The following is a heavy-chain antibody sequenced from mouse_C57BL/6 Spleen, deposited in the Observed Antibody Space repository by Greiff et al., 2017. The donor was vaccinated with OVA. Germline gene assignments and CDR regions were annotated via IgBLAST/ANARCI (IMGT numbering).Heavy chain of an antibody. V-gene: IGHV5-12*01. CDR3: ARQTYQGGFAY. CDR1: GFTFSDYY. CDR2: ISNGGGST. D-gene: IGHD3-2*02. J-gene: IGHJ3*01. Sequence: EVQLVESGGGLVQPGGSLKLSCAASGFTFSDYYMYWVRQTPEKRLEWVAYISNGGGSTYYPDTVKGRFTISRDNAKNTLYLQMSRLKAEDTAMYYCARQTYQGGFAYWGQGTLVTVSA.